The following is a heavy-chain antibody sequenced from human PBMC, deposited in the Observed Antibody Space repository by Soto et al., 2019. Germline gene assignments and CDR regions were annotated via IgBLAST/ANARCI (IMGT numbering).Heavy chain of an antibody. V-gene: IGHV1-18*01. CDR2: ISAYNGNT. J-gene: IGHJ6*02. Sequence: GASAKVPCKASGYTFTSYGISWVLRAPGQGLEWLGWISAYNGNTNYAHKPQGRVTMTTDTSTSTAYMELRSLRSDDTAVYYCARDPVLLWFGELFNYYCYGMDVWGQGTTVTVSS. D-gene: IGHD3-10*01. CDR1: GYTFTSYG. CDR3: ARDPVLLWFGELFNYYCYGMDV.